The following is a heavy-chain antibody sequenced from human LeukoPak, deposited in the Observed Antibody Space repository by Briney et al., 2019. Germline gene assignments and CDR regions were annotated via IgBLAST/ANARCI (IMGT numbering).Heavy chain of an antibody. CDR2: IYYTGIT. Sequence: SETLSLTCTVSGGSISGYYWSWIRQSPGKGLEWIGYIYYTGITAYNPSLGSRVTIPVDRSNNQFSLRLTSVTAADTAVYYCARLHSSRAEEFDPWGQGTLVTVSS. CDR1: GGSISGYY. V-gene: IGHV4-59*01. CDR3: ARLHSSRAEEFDP. J-gene: IGHJ5*02.